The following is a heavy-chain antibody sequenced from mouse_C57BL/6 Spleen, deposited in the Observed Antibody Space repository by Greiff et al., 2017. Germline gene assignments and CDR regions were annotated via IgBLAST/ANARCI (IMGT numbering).Heavy chain of an antibody. CDR1: GYTFTSYW. J-gene: IGHJ2*01. CDR3: AREGTGNCDY. D-gene: IGHD4-1*01. V-gene: IGHV1-52*01. CDR2: IDPSDSDT. Sequence: QVQLQQPGAELVRPGSSVKLSCKASGYTFTSYWMHWVKQRPIQGLEWIGNIDPSDSDTHYNQKFKDKATLTVDKSSSTAYMQLSSLTSEDSAVYYCAREGTGNCDYWGQGTTLTVSS.